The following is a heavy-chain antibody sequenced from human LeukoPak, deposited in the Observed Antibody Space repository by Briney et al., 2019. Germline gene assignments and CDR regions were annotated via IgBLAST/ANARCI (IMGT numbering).Heavy chain of an antibody. CDR1: GFIVSSNY. J-gene: IGHJ5*02. CDR2: IYSGGST. D-gene: IGHD6-13*01. V-gene: IGHV3-53*01. CDR3: ARHSSWYDWFDP. Sequence: PGGSLRLSCAASGFIVSSNYMSWVRQAPGKGLEWVSIIYSGGSTYYADSVKGRFTISRDNSKNTLYLQMNSLRAEDTAVYYCARHSSWYDWFDPWGQGTLVTVSS.